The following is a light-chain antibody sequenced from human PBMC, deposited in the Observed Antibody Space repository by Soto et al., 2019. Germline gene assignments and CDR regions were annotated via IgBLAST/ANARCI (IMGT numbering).Light chain of an antibody. J-gene: IGKJ1*01. Sequence: EIVLTQSPGTLSLSPGDRATLSCRASQSVSSNFLAWYQQKPGQAPRLLIYGASIRATGIPERFSGSGSGTDFTLTIRSLEPEDFAMYFCHQYGSSPRTFGQGTKVEIK. V-gene: IGKV3-20*01. CDR3: HQYGSSPRT. CDR2: GAS. CDR1: QSVSSNF.